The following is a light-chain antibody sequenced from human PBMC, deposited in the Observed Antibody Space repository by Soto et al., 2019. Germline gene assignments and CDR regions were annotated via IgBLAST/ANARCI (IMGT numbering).Light chain of an antibody. CDR3: QQFDSSAIT. Sequence: EIVVTQSPGTLSLSPGERATLSCRASQSVRNNYLAWYQHKGGQAPRLLIYGASTRATGIPDRFSGSGSGTDFTLTISRLEPEDFAVYYCQQFDSSAITFGQGTRLEIK. V-gene: IGKV3-20*01. CDR2: GAS. J-gene: IGKJ5*01. CDR1: QSVRNNY.